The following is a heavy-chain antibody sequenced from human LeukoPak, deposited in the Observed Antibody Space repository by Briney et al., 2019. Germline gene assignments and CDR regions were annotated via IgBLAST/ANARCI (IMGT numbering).Heavy chain of an antibody. CDR3: ATDQAWQLHQ. V-gene: IGHV3-30-3*01. CDR1: GFSFTYYA. CDR2: ISYDGSSR. Sequence: GGSLRLSCAASGFSFTYYAMHWVCRAPGKGLERVAIISYDGSSRFYVDSVKGRFTISRDKSRHTLDLQMNSLRPDDTAVYHCATDQAWQLHQWGPGTAVIVSS. D-gene: IGHD2-15*01. J-gene: IGHJ4*02.